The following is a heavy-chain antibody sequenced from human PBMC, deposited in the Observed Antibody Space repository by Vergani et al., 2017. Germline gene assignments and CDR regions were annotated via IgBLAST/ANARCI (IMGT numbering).Heavy chain of an antibody. V-gene: IGHV3-73*02. D-gene: IGHD2-2*01. J-gene: IGHJ3*02. CDR3: TRMGYCSRTSCLEAFDI. Sequence: EVQLVESGGGLVQPGGSVKVSCAASGITFSGSAMHWVRQSSGKGLEWVGRIRNKANNYATAYAASVKGRFTISGEDAKNTTYLQMNSLKTEDTAVYYCTRMGYCSRTSCLEAFDIWGQGTMVTVSS. CDR1: GITFSGSA. CDR2: IRNKANNYAT.